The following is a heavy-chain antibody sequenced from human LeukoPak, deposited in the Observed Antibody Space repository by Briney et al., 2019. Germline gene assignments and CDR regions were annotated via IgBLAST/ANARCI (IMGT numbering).Heavy chain of an antibody. V-gene: IGHV1-2*02. Sequence: ASVKVSCKASGYTFTGYYMHWVRQAPGQGLEWMGWINPNSGGTNYAQKFQGRVTMTRDKPISTAYMELSRLRSDDTAVYYCARGLGYCSSTSCYSYWFDPWGQGTLVTVSS. CDR3: ARGLGYCSSTSCYSYWFDP. J-gene: IGHJ5*02. CDR2: INPNSGGT. D-gene: IGHD2-2*02. CDR1: GYTFTGYY.